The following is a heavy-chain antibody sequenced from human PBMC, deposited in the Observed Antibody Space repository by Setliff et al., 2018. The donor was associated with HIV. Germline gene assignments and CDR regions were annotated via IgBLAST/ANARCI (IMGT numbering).Heavy chain of an antibody. CDR3: VRGGTGWLRGLFDY. V-gene: IGHV4-4*08. Sequence: SQTLSLTCDVSGGSISGFYWSWIRQSPRWGLEWIGYVHTSGSSNYNHSLKSRATISVDTSTNQFSLKLTSLTAADTAVYYCVRGGTGWLRGLFDYWGRGILVTVSS. CDR1: GGSISGFY. J-gene: IGHJ4*02. D-gene: IGHD5-12*01. CDR2: VHTSGSS.